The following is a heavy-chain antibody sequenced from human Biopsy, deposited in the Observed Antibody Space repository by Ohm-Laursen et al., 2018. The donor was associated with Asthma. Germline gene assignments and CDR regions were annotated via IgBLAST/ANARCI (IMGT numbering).Heavy chain of an antibody. CDR2: ITGSDGTT. J-gene: IGHJ4*02. D-gene: IGHD6-19*01. CDR1: GFTFSSPA. CDR3: AKDFRGIAVAGDRGFDY. V-gene: IGHV3-23*01. Sequence: SLRLSCAASGFTFSSPAMSWVRQAPGKGLERVSAITGSDGTTYYADSVRGGFTISRDNSKSTLFLQMDSLSAEDTAVYYCAKDFRGIAVAGDRGFDYWGQGTLVTASS.